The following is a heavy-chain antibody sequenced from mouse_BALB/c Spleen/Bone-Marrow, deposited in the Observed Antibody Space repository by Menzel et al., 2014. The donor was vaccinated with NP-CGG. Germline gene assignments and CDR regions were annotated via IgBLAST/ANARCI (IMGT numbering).Heavy chain of an antibody. D-gene: IGHD1-1*01. CDR2: INPSTGYT. CDR3: ARGDCYGKCGAVDY. V-gene: IGHV1-7*01. CDR1: GYTFTRYW. J-gene: IGHJ4*01. Sequence: QVQLKDSGADLVKPGASVKMSCKASGYTFTRYWIHWVKPGPGQGLEWTGYINPSTGYTEYNQKFKAKATLTADKSSSTTYMQLSSLTSEGSAVYYCARGDCYGKCGAVDYWGQGTSVTVSS.